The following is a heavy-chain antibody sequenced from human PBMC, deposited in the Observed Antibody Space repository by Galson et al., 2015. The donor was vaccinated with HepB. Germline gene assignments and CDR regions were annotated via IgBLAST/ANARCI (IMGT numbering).Heavy chain of an antibody. CDR3: ARDWSPYCGDDCYSNAFEI. V-gene: IGHV3-33*08. Sequence: SLRLSCAASGFTFSNFAMHWVRQAPGKGLEWVAVIWFDESKKYYADSVKGRFTISRDNSKDTLALQMNSLRLEDTAVYYCARDWSPYCGDDCYSNAFEIWGQGTAVIVSS. CDR2: IWFDESKK. CDR1: GFTFSNFA. D-gene: IGHD2-21*02. J-gene: IGHJ3*02.